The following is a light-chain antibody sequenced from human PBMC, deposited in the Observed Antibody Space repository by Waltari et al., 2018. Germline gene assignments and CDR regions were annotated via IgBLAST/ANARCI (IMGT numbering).Light chain of an antibody. Sequence: DIVMTQTPLSLPITPGEPASISCRSSQSLLHSNGNTYLHWYLQKPGQSPQLLVYGGSNRASVVPDRFSGSGSGTDFTLKISKVEADDVGVYYCVQTIAFPVTFGPGTKLDIK. V-gene: IGKV2-40*01. CDR2: GGS. CDR3: VQTIAFPVT. J-gene: IGKJ3*01. CDR1: QSLLHSNGNTY.